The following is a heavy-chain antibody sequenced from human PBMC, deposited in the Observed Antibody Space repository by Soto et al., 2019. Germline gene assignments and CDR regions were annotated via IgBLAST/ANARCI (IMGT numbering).Heavy chain of an antibody. V-gene: IGHV3-23*01. CDR2: ISSSGGST. J-gene: IGHJ4*02. D-gene: IGHD3-22*01. CDR1: RFTFSSFA. CDR3: AKYQPMTQPRPYFDY. Sequence: EVQLLESGGDLIQPGGSLRLPCAAGRFTFSSFANRWVRQAPGKGLGWVSAISSSGGSTFYADSVKGRFTISRDNSRNTLYLQMNSMRAEDTAIYYCAKYQPMTQPRPYFDYWGQGTLVTVST.